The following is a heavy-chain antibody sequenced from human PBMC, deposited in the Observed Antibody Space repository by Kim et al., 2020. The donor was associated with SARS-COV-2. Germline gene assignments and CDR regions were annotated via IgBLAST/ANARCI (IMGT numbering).Heavy chain of an antibody. D-gene: IGHD4-17*01. CDR2: IYYSGST. CDR3: ARGGATVVTPWFDY. V-gene: IGHV4-31*03. J-gene: IGHJ4*02. Sequence: SETLSLTCTVSGGSISSGGYYWSWIRQHPGKGLEWIGYIYYSGSTYYNPSLKSRVTISVDTSKNQFSLKLSSVTAADTAVYYCARGGATVVTPWFDYWGQGTLVTVSS. CDR1: GGSISSGGYY.